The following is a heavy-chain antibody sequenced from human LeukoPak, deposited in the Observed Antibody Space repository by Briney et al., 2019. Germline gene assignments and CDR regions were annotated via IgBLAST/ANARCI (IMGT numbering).Heavy chain of an antibody. Sequence: GRSLRLSCVGSGFTLSDYAIHWVRQAPGKGLEWVAVAAHDEVGKQFADSVKGRFTLSRDNSRDSVHLQMNRLRDEDTGVYYCAKDRGYGEHEPFESWGQGSLVTVSS. CDR1: GFTLSDYA. CDR3: AKDRGYGEHEPFES. J-gene: IGHJ4*02. D-gene: IGHD4-17*01. V-gene: IGHV3-30*18. CDR2: AAHDEVGK.